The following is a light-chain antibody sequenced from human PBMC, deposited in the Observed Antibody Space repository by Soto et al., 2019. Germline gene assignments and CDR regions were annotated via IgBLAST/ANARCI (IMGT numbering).Light chain of an antibody. CDR2: WAS. J-gene: IGKJ3*01. V-gene: IGKV4-1*01. CDR1: QSVLYSSNNKNY. Sequence: DLVMTQSPDSLAVSLGERATIKCKSSQSVLYSSNNKNYLAWYQQKPGQPPKLLIYWASTRESGVPDRFSGSGSGTDFTLTISSLQAEDVAVYYCQHYYSTPSFTFGPGTKVDIK. CDR3: QHYYSTPSFT.